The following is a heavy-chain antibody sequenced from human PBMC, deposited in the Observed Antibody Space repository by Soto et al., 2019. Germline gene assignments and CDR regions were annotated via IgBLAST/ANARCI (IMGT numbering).Heavy chain of an antibody. CDR1: GSTFTSYG. CDR3: ARQGNYYASSGEVI. V-gene: IGHV1-18*01. D-gene: IGHD3-22*01. CDR2: INAYNGNT. J-gene: IGHJ4*02. Sequence: ASVKVSCKAPGSTFTSYGMTWVRQAPGKGLEWMRCINAYNGNTNYATKLKGSVTMTTDTSTSTAYLELSTLSSDDTAVSYCARQGNYYASSGEVIWGQVSLVTVCS.